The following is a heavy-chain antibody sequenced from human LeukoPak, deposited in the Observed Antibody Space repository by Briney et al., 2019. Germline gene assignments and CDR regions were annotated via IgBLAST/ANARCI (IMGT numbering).Heavy chain of an antibody. J-gene: IGHJ5*02. CDR3: ARRGTNYYGSGSYYRPFDP. D-gene: IGHD3-10*01. CDR2: INHSGST. V-gene: IGHV4-34*01. Sequence: SETLSLTCAVYGGSFSGYYWSWIRQPPGKGLEWIGEINHSGSTNYNPSLKSRVTISVDTSKNQFSLKLSSVTAADTAVYYCARRGTNYYGSGSYYRPFDPWGQGTLVTVSS. CDR1: GGSFSGYY.